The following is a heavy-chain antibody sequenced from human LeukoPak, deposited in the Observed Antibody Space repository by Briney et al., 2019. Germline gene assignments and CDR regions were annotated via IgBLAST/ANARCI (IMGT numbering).Heavy chain of an antibody. CDR1: GFTFGDDY. D-gene: IGHD3-10*01. Sequence: GGSLRLSCTASGFTFGDDYMSWVRQAPGKGLEWVLYISRGSGNRHYADSVKGRSTTSRDNAKNSLHLQMNRLRDEDTAVYYCASPVRGWGQGALVTVSS. J-gene: IGHJ4*02. V-gene: IGHV3-11*03. CDR3: ASPVRG. CDR2: ISRGSGNR.